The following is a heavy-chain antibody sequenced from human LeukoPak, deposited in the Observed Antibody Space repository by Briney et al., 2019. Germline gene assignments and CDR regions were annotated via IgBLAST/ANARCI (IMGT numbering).Heavy chain of an antibody. D-gene: IGHD6-19*01. CDR2: ISGGTT. V-gene: IGHV3-49*03. J-gene: IGHJ4*02. CDR3: SRGSGWLSVY. Sequence: AGGSLRLSCTASGFTFGDYLMSWCRQAPGKGLEWIGFISGGTTEYAASVKGRFTISRDDSTSIAYLQMNSLTTEDTAVYYCSRGSGWLSVYWGQGTLVTVSS. CDR1: GFTFGDYL.